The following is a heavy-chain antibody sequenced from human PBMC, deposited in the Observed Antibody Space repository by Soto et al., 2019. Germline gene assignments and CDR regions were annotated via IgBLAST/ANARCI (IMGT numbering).Heavy chain of an antibody. CDR3: ATEGSGFTVFDQ. J-gene: IGHJ4*02. CDR2: IYISGST. D-gene: IGHD3-3*01. V-gene: IGHV4-4*07. Sequence: PSETLSLTCTVSGGSTNYWSWIRQSAGKGLEWIGRIYISGSTNYNPSLKSRVTMSVDTPKNQFSLILRSVTAADTAVYWCATEGSGFTVFDQWGQGTLVTVSS. CDR1: GGSTNY.